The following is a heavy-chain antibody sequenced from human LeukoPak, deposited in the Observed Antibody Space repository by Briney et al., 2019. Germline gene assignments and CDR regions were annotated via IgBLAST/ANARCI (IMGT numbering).Heavy chain of an antibody. CDR2: INTENGNT. CDR1: GYSFTSYG. J-gene: IGHJ4*02. Sequence: ASVKVSCKASGYSFTSYGITWVRQAPGQGLEWMGWINTENGNTKYEQNLQGRVTMTTDTSTSTAYVELRNLISDDTAVYYCARGVDLLQYWGQGTLVTVSS. D-gene: IGHD5-12*01. CDR3: ARGVDLLQY. V-gene: IGHV1-18*01.